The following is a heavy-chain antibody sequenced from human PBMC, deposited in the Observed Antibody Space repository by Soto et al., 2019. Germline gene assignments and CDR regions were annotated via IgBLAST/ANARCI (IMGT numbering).Heavy chain of an antibody. CDR2: IYYSGST. D-gene: IGHD3-10*01. CDR1: GGSISSGGYY. Sequence: PSETLSLTCTVSGGSISSGGYYWSWIRQHPGKGLEWIGYIYYSGSTYYNPSLKSRVTISVDTSKNQFSLKLSSVTAADTAVYYCARDRYYGSGSHSAWFDPWGQGTLVTVSS. CDR3: ARDRYYGSGSHSAWFDP. V-gene: IGHV4-31*03. J-gene: IGHJ5*02.